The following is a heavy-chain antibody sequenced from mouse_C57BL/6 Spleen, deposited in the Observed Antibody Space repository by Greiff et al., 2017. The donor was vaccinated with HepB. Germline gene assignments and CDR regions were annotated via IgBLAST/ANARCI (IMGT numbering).Heavy chain of an antibody. D-gene: IGHD1-1*01. V-gene: IGHV1-42*01. CDR1: GYSFTGYY. CDR2: INPSTGGT. J-gene: IGHJ4*01. CDR3: ARDSTTVVATRAMDY. Sequence: VQLQQSGPELVKPGASVKISCKASGYSFTGYYMNWVKQSPEKSLEWIGEINPSTGGTTYNQKFKAKATLTVDKSSSTAYMQLKSLTSEDSAVYYCARDSTTVVATRAMDYWGQGTSVTVSS.